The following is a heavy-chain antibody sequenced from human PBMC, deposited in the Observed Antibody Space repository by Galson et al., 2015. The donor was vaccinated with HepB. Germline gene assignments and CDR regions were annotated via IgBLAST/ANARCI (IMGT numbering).Heavy chain of an antibody. V-gene: IGHV1-18*01. CDR3: ARVARTSYYFDY. CDR1: GYIFTDYG. CDR2: ISTYNGNT. J-gene: IGHJ4*02. Sequence: SVKVSCKASGYIFTDYGVTWVRQAPGQGLEWMGWISTYNGNTNFAQWFQGRVSVTTDTSTTTAYMELRSLTSDDTAVYYCARVARTSYYFDYWGQGTLVTVSS.